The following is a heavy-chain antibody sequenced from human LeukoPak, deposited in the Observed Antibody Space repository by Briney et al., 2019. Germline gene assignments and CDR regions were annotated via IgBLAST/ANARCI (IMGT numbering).Heavy chain of an antibody. Sequence: GTSVKVSCKTSGYTFGSYGISWVRQAPGQGLEWMGRISAYNGKTNYGKKFQDRVTMTTDTSTSTAYMELRSLRSDDTAVYYCARIAAREDWFDPWGQGTLVTVSS. CDR1: GYTFGSYG. V-gene: IGHV1-18*01. CDR2: ISAYNGKT. J-gene: IGHJ5*02. CDR3: ARIAAREDWFDP. D-gene: IGHD6-6*01.